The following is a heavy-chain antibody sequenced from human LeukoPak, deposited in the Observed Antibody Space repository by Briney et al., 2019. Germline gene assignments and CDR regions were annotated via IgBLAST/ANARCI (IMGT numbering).Heavy chain of an antibody. CDR3: TKSDGYGLIRS. CDR1: GDSIIGYY. Sequence: SETLSLTCSVSGDSIIGYYWGWIRQPPGKGLEWIGNIYYTGNTYYNSSLKSRVTISLDTSKNQFSLKVISMAAADTAAYYCTKSDGYGLIRSCGRGTMVTVSS. CDR2: IYYTGNT. D-gene: IGHD3-10*01. J-gene: IGHJ3*01. V-gene: IGHV4-39*07.